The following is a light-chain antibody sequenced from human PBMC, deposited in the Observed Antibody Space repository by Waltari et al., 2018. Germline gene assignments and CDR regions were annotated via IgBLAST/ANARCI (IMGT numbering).Light chain of an antibody. CDR1: QSVSNN. J-gene: IGKJ2*01. CDR2: DIF. Sequence: EFVLRQFPDTMSLSPGERATLSCGTSQSVSNNLAWYQQKPGQPPRLLIYDIFKRAPGVPARFSGSGSGTDFTLTISSLEPEDCAVYYCLQPFNWMYTFGQGTKVEIK. V-gene: IGKV3-11*01. CDR3: LQPFNWMYT.